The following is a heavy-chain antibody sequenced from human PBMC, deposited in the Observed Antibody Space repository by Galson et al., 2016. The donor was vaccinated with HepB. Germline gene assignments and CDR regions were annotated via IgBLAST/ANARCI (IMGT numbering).Heavy chain of an antibody. J-gene: IGHJ4*02. CDR1: GFTFSSYS. D-gene: IGHD1-26*01. CDR2: ISSSSSYT. Sequence: SLRLSCAASGFTFSSYSMNWVRQAPGKGLEWVSSISSSSSYTYYADSVKGRFTISRDNDKSSLYLQMNSLRAEDTAVYYCARGDIVGAIFDYCGQGTLVTVSA. V-gene: IGHV3-21*01. CDR3: ARGDIVGAIFDY.